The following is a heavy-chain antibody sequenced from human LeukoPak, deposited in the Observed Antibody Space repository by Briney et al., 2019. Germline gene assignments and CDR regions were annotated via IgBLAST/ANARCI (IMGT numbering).Heavy chain of an antibody. Sequence: SETLSLTCTVSGGSISTSNYYWGWIRQPPGKGLEWIGTMSYSGSTYSNPSLKSRVTISADASKNQFSLKLSPVTAADTAVYYCARESDRYCSSTTCPNWYDPWGQGTLVTVSS. D-gene: IGHD2-2*01. V-gene: IGHV4-39*07. CDR2: MSYSGST. J-gene: IGHJ5*02. CDR3: ARESDRYCSSTTCPNWYDP. CDR1: GGSISTSNYY.